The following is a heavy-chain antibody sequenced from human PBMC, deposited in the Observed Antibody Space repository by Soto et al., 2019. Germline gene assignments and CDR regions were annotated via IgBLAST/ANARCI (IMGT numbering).Heavy chain of an antibody. J-gene: IGHJ6*02. Sequence: ASVKVSCKASGYTFTSYAMHWVRQAPGQRLEWMGWINAGNGNTKYSQKFQGRVTITRDTSASTAYMELSSLRSEDTAVYYCARGSGTAMEVYYYCYGMDVWGQGTTVTVSS. V-gene: IGHV1-3*01. CDR2: INAGNGNT. D-gene: IGHD5-18*01. CDR3: ARGSGTAMEVYYYCYGMDV. CDR1: GYTFTSYA.